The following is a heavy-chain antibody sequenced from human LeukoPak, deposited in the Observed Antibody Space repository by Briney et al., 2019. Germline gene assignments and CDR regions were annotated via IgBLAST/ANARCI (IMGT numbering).Heavy chain of an antibody. J-gene: IGHJ4*02. D-gene: IGHD2-21*01. CDR3: ARNLAGHFGGFYFDD. CDR2: INQSGSS. V-gene: IGHV4-34*01. CDR1: GGSFSSYY. Sequence: SETLSLTCAVYGGSFSSYYWSWIRQPPGKGLEWIGEINQSGSSNYNPSLKSRVTISVDTSKNQFSLKLRSVTAADTAVYYCARNLAGHFGGFYFDDWGQGTLVTVSS.